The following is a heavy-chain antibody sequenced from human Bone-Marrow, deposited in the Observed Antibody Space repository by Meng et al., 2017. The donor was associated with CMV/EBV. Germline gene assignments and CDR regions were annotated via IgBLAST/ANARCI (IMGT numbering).Heavy chain of an antibody. CDR2: INHSGST. CDR3: AREDLVKGRYGMDV. D-gene: IGHD3-3*01. Sequence: SETLSLTCAVYGGSFSGYYWSWIRQPPGKGLEWIGEINHSGSTNYNPSLKSRVTISVDTSKNQFSLKLSSVTAADTAVYYCAREDLVKGRYGMDVWGQGTTVTVSS. V-gene: IGHV4-34*01. J-gene: IGHJ6*02. CDR1: GGSFSGYY.